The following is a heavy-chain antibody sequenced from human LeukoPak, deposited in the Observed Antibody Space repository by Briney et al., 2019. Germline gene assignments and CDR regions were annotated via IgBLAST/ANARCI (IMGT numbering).Heavy chain of an antibody. Sequence: SETLSLTCTVSGASISYYYWTWIRQPPGKGLEWIGSIHYSGATNYNPSLKSRVTISVDTSKNHFSLSLRSVTAADTAVYYCARDGGSGWQEEAFDIWGQGTMVIVSS. CDR3: ARDGGSGWQEEAFDI. CDR2: IHYSGAT. J-gene: IGHJ3*02. CDR1: GASISYYY. V-gene: IGHV4-59*01. D-gene: IGHD6-19*01.